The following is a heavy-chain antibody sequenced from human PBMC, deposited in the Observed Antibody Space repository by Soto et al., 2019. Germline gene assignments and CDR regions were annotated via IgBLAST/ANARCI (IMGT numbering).Heavy chain of an antibody. CDR1: GFTFSSYG. D-gene: IGHD6-19*01. J-gene: IGHJ4*02. V-gene: IGHV3-33*01. Sequence: GGSLRLSCAASGFTFSSYGMHWVCQAPGKGLEWVVVIWYDGSNKYYADSVKGRFTISRDNSKNTLYLQMNSLRAEDTAVYYCARDLAVAGPYFDYSGQGTLVTVSS. CDR2: IWYDGSNK. CDR3: ARDLAVAGPYFDY.